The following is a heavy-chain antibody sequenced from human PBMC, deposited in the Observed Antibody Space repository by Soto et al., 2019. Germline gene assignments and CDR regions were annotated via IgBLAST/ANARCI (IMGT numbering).Heavy chain of an antibody. V-gene: IGHV3-33*01. Sequence: QVQLVESGGGVVQPGRSLRLSCTASGFTLSTYGMHWVRQAPGKGLEWVAVIWNDGTTKYHADSVNGRFTVSRDNSKNTLYLQMNSLRVEDTAVYYCARALGTVSGYYDLLLYYYGLDVWGQGTTVTVSS. CDR2: IWNDGTTK. CDR3: ARALGTVSGYYDLLLYYYGLDV. D-gene: IGHD3-3*01. CDR1: GFTLSTYG. J-gene: IGHJ6*02.